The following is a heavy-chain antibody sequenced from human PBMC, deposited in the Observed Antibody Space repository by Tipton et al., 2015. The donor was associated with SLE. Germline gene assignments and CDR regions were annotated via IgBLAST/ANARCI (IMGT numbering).Heavy chain of an antibody. CDR3: ARGRGGNWFDL. J-gene: IGHJ5*02. CDR1: GGSISSGGYY. CDR2: VHYSGSS. V-gene: IGHV4-31*03. D-gene: IGHD3-10*01. Sequence: TLSLTCTVSGGSISSGGYYWTWIRQQPGKGLEWIGYVHYSGSSYFKPSLKSRATMSVDTPKNQFSLNVRSVTAADTAVYYCARGRGGNWFDLWGQGTLVTVSS.